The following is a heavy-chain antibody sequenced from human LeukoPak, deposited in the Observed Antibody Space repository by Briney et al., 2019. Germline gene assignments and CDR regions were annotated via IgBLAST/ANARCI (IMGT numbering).Heavy chain of an antibody. CDR2: IDSSSRYI. CDR1: GFTFSSYN. D-gene: IGHD2-2*01. CDR3: ARVGGHCTSTSCPPPDY. J-gene: IGHJ4*02. V-gene: IGHV3-21*01. Sequence: KPGGSLRLSCAASGFTFSSYNIDWVRQAPGKGLEWVSFIDSSSRYIYQADSVKGRFTTSRDNAKSSVFLQMNSLRAEDTAVYYCARVGGHCTSTSCPPPDYWGQGTLVTASS.